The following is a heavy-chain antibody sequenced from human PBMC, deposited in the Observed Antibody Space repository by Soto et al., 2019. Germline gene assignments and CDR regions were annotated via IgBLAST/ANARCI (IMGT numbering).Heavy chain of an antibody. CDR3: ASVKVTMRSKYYFDY. D-gene: IGHD2-21*02. V-gene: IGHV1-69*13. J-gene: IGHJ4*02. CDR2: IIPIFGTA. CDR1: GGTFSSYA. Sequence: SVKVSCKASGGTFSSYAISWVRQAPGQGLEWMGGIIPIFGTANYAQKFQGRVTITADESTSTAYMELSSLRSEDTAVYYCASVKVTMRSKYYFDYWGQGTLVTVSS.